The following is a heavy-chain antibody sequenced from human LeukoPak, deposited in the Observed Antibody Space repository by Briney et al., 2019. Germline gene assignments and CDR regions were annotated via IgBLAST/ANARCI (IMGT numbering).Heavy chain of an antibody. CDR3: AKGLLLWFGELSNYFDY. V-gene: IGHV3-23*01. J-gene: IGHJ4*02. CDR2: ISGTISST. CDR1: GFTFSSYA. D-gene: IGHD3-10*01. Sequence: GGSLRLSCAASGFTFSSYAMTWVRQAPGKGLEWVSAISGTISSTYYADSVKGRFTISRDNSKNTLYLQMNSLRAEDTAVYYCAKGLLLWFGELSNYFDYWGQGTLVTVSS.